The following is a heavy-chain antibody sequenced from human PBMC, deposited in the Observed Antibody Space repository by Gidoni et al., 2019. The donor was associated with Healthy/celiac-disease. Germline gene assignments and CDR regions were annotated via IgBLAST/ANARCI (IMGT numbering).Heavy chain of an antibody. J-gene: IGHJ4*02. CDR3: ARVVWARASASSWFDY. V-gene: IGHV3-33*01. CDR1: GFPFSSYG. Sequence: QVQLVESGGGVVQPGRYLRRSCAAYGFPFSSYGMHWVRQAPGKGLEWVAVIWYDGSNKYYADSVKGRFTISRDNSKNTLYLQMNSLRAEDTAVYYCARVVWARASASSWFDYWGQVTLVTVSS. D-gene: IGHD6-13*01. CDR2: IWYDGSNK.